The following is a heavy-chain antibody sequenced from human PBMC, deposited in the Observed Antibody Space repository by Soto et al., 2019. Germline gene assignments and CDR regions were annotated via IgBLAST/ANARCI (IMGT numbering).Heavy chain of an antibody. J-gene: IGHJ5*02. Sequence: QVQLQESGPGLVKPSETLSLTCTVSGGSVSSGDYYWGWIRQPPGKGLEWIGYIYYSGSTNYNPSLQSRVTISVDTSKNQFSLRLYSVTTADTAVYYCARVGLLCSSTSCYGNWFDPWCQGTLVTVSS. V-gene: IGHV4-61*08. CDR1: GGSVSSGDYY. D-gene: IGHD2-2*01. CDR2: IYYSGST. CDR3: ARVGLLCSSTSCYGNWFDP.